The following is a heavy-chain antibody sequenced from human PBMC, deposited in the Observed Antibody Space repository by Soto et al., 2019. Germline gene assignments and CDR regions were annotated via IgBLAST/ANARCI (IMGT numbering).Heavy chain of an antibody. V-gene: IGHV1-69*13. CDR3: ARAVLDFWSGLNYYYGMDV. Sequence: ASVKVSCKASGGTFSSYAISWVRQAPGQGLEWMGGIIPIFGTANCAQKFQGRVTITADESTSTAYMELSSLRSEDTAVYYCARAVLDFWSGLNYYYGMDVWGQGTTVTVSS. CDR2: IIPIFGTA. D-gene: IGHD3-3*01. CDR1: GGTFSSYA. J-gene: IGHJ6*02.